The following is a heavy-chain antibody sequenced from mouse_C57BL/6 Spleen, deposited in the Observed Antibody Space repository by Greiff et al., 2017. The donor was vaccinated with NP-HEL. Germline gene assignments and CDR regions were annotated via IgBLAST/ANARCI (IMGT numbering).Heavy chain of an antibody. CDR3: ARRSTMVTTGPYYYAMDY. V-gene: IGHV1-7*01. CDR1: GYTFTSYW. CDR2: INPSSGYT. D-gene: IGHD2-2*01. J-gene: IGHJ4*01. Sequence: QVQLKESGAELAKPGASVKLSCKASGYTFTSYWMHWVKQRPGQGLEWIGYINPSSGYTKYNQKFKDKATLTADKSSSTAYMQLSSLTYEDSAVYYCARRSTMVTTGPYYYAMDYWGQGTSVTVSS.